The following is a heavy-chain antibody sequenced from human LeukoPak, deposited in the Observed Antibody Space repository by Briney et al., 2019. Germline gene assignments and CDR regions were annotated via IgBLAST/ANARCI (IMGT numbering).Heavy chain of an antibody. CDR3: AKDWDDYYGSGSYLDY. D-gene: IGHD3-10*01. Sequence: GGSLRLSCAASGFTFSSYGMHWVRQAPGKGLEWVAFIRYDGSNKYYADSVKGRFTFSRDNSKNTLYLQMNSLRAEDTALYYCAKDWDDYYGSGSYLDYWGQGTLVTVSS. V-gene: IGHV3-30*02. CDR1: GFTFSSYG. CDR2: IRYDGSNK. J-gene: IGHJ4*02.